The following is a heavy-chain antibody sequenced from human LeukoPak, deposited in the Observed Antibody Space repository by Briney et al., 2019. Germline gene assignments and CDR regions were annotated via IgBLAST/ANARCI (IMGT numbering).Heavy chain of an antibody. J-gene: IGHJ2*01. V-gene: IGHV3-30*18. CDR1: GFTFSSYA. Sequence: GGSLRLSCAASGFTFSSYAMSWVRQAPGKGLEWVEVISYDGNKKYYADSVKGRFTISRDNSKNTVSLQMNSLKTEDTAVYYCAKGASMVAATYWYFDLWGRGTPVSVSS. CDR3: AKGASMVAATYWYFDL. CDR2: ISYDGNKK. D-gene: IGHD2-15*01.